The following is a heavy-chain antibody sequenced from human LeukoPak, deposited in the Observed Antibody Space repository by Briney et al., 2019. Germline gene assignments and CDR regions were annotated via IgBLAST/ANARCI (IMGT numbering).Heavy chain of an antibody. CDR2: IYPGDSDT. Sequence: GESLKISCKGSGYSFTSYWIAWVRQMPGKGLEWMGIIYPGDSDTRYSPSFQGQVTISADKSISTAYLQWSSLKASDTAMYYCARRGVVVPAAKAYNWFDPWGQGTLATVSS. CDR1: GYSFTSYW. V-gene: IGHV5-51*01. J-gene: IGHJ5*02. D-gene: IGHD2-2*01. CDR3: ARRGVVVPAAKAYNWFDP.